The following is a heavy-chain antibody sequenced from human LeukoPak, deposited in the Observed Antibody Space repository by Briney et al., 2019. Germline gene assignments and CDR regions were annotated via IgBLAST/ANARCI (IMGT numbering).Heavy chain of an antibody. CDR2: INPNSGGT. CDR1: GYTFTGYY. V-gene: IGHV1-2*02. D-gene: IGHD3-10*01. Sequence: ASVKVSCKASGYTFTGYYMHWVRQAPGQGLEWMGWINPNSGGTNYAQKFQGRVTMTRDTSISTAYMELSRLRSDDTAVYYCAKNGREGSFDYYYYGMDVWGQGTTVTVSS. CDR3: AKNGREGSFDYYYYGMDV. J-gene: IGHJ6*02.